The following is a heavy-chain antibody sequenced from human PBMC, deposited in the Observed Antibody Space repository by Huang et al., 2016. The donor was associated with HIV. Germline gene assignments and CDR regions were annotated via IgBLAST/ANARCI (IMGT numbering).Heavy chain of an antibody. D-gene: IGHD3-16*01. J-gene: IGHJ3*01. Sequence: EVQLVESGGGLVRPGRSLRLSCAASGFTFDDYAMHWVRQTPGKGLDWVSGIKWKSGNMAYADSVRGRFTISRDNAKNSLYLQMNSLRPEDTALYYCAKDWGYDFGAFDFWGRGTMVTVSS. V-gene: IGHV3-9*01. CDR1: GFTFDDYA. CDR3: AKDWGYDFGAFDF. CDR2: IKWKSGNM.